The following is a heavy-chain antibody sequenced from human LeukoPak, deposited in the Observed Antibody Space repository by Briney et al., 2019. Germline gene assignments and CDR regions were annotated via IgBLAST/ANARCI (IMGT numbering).Heavy chain of an antibody. J-gene: IGHJ4*02. V-gene: IGHV3-23*01. CDR3: AKDSGAAGSGWYGGHFDY. CDR2: ISGSGSRGGGT. Sequence: PGGSLRLSCAASGFTFSSYAMSWVRQSPGKGLEWVSAISGSGSRGGGTFYADSVKGRFTISRDNSKNTLYLQMNSLRAEDTAVYYCAKDSGAAGSGWYGGHFDYWGQGSLLTVSS. D-gene: IGHD6-19*01. CDR1: GFTFSSYA.